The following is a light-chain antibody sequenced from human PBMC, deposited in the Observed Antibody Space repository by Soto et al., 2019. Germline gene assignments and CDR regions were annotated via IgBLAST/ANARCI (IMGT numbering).Light chain of an antibody. CDR2: DVS. V-gene: IGLV2-11*01. CDR1: SSDVGGYNY. Sequence: QSVLTQPRSVSGSPGQSVTISCTGTSSDVGGYNYVSWYQQHPGKAPKLMIYDVSKRLSGVPDRFSGSKSGNTASLTISGLQAEDEADYYCCSYAGSYTVVFGGGTKLTVL. J-gene: IGLJ2*01. CDR3: CSYAGSYTVV.